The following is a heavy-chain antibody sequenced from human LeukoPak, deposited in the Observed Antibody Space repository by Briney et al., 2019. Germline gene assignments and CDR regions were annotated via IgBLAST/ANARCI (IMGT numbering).Heavy chain of an antibody. CDR3: GRDALVGYFSYYYMDV. CDR2: IYTSGST. J-gene: IGHJ6*03. CDR1: GGSISSYY. V-gene: IGHV4-4*07. Sequence: PSETLSLTCTVSGGSISSYYWSWIRQPAGKGLEWIGRIYTSGSTNYNPSLKSRVTMSVDTSKNQFSLKLSSVTAADTAVYYCGRDALVGYFSYYYMDVWGKGTTVTVSS. D-gene: IGHD2-15*01.